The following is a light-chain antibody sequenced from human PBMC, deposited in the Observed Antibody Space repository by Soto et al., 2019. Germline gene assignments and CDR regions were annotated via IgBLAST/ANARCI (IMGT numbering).Light chain of an antibody. CDR1: SSIIGAGYD. V-gene: IGLV1-40*01. J-gene: IGLJ2*01. CDR2: GNS. CDR3: QSYDSSLSGVV. Sequence: QPVLTQPPSVSGAPGQRVTISCTGSSSIIGAGYDVHWYQQLPGTAPKLLIYGNSNRPSGVPDRFSGSKSGTSASLAITGLQAEDEADYYCQSYDSSLSGVVFGGGPKLTVL.